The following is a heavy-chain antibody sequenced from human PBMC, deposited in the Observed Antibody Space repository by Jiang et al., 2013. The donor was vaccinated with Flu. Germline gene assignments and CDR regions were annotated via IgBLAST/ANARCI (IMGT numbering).Heavy chain of an antibody. CDR1: GYTFTSYG. CDR2: ISAYNGNT. D-gene: IGHD2-15*01. J-gene: IGHJ5*02. Sequence: SGAEVKKPGASVKVSCKASGYTFTSYGISWVRQAPGQGLEWMGWISAYNGNTNYPQKFQGRVTMTRNTSISTAYMELSSLRSEDTAVYYCARGIAPHCSGGSCYSINWFDPWGQGTLVTVSS. CDR3: ARGIAPHCSGGSCYSINWFDP. V-gene: IGHV1-18*04.